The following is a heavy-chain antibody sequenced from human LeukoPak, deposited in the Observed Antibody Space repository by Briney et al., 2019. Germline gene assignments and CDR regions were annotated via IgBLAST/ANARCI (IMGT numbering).Heavy chain of an antibody. CDR3: ARKTPGWKNNWFDP. CDR2: IYTSGST. D-gene: IGHD1-1*01. V-gene: IGHV4-61*02. J-gene: IGHJ5*02. CDR1: GGSLSSGSYY. Sequence: SETLSLTCTVSGGSLSSGSYYWSWIRQPAGKGLEWIGRIYTSGSTNYNPSLKSRVTISVDTSKNQFSLKLSSVTAADTAVYYSARKTPGWKNNWFDPWGQGTLVTVSS.